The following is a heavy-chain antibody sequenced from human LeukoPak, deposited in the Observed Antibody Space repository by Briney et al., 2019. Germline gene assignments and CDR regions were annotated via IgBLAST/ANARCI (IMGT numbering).Heavy chain of an antibody. D-gene: IGHD6-13*01. CDR2: VYHNGNT. V-gene: IGHV4-59*01. CDR1: GGSISTYF. Sequence: PSETLSLTCTVSGGSISTYFWNWIRQPPGKGLEWIGYVYHNGNTNYNPSLKSRLTISVDTSKNQFSLKLTSVTAADTAVYYCVRDRAAAGGWLDPWGQGALVTVSS. J-gene: IGHJ5*02. CDR3: VRDRAAAGGWLDP.